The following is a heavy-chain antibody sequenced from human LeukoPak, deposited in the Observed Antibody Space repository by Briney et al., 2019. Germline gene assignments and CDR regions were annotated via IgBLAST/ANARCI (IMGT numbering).Heavy chain of an antibody. CDR2: ISSSGSTI. CDR1: GFTFSSYS. J-gene: IGHJ3*02. Sequence: GGSLRLSCAASGFTFSSYSMNWVRQAPGKGLEWVSYISSSGSTIYYADSVKGRFTISRDNAKNSLYLQMNSLRAEDTAVYYCARDRTDVLRFLEWHHGAFDIWGQGTMVTVSS. D-gene: IGHD3-3*01. CDR3: ARDRTDVLRFLEWHHGAFDI. V-gene: IGHV3-48*04.